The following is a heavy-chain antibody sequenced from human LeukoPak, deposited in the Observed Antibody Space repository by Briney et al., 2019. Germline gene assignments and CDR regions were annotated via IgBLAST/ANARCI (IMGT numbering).Heavy chain of an antibody. V-gene: IGHV1-69*13. CDR2: IIPIFGTA. D-gene: IGHD3-22*01. CDR1: GGTFSSYA. Sequence: SVKVSSKASGGTFSSYAISWVRQAPGQGLEWMGGIIPIFGTANYAQKFQGRVTITADESTSTAYMELSSLRSEDTAVYYCASHDSSGSYLDYWGQGTLVTVSS. CDR3: ASHDSSGSYLDY. J-gene: IGHJ4*02.